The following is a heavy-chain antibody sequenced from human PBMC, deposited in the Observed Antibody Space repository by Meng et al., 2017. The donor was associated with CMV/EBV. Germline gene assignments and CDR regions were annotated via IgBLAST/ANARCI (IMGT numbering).Heavy chain of an antibody. CDR1: GYSFTSYW. J-gene: IGHJ2*01. CDR3: ARPYYYDYSNYWYFDL. D-gene: IGHD3-16*01. V-gene: IGHV5-51*01. CDR2: IYPGDSDT. Sequence: GESLKISCKGSGYSFTSYWIGWVRQMPGKGLEWMGIIYPGDSDTRYSPSFQGQVTISADKSISTAYLQWSSLKASDTAMYFCARPYYYDYSNYWYFDLWGRGTLVTVSS.